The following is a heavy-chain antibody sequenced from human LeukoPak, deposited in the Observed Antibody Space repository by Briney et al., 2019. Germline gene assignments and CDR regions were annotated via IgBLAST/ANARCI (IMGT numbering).Heavy chain of an antibody. D-gene: IGHD2-2*01. V-gene: IGHV1-18*01. CDR1: GYTFTIYG. Sequence: ASVTVSFKASGYTFTIYGISWVRQAPGQGLEWMGWISAYNGNTNYAQKLQGRVTMTTDTSTSTAYMELRSLRSDDTAVYYCARDMALEYCSSTSCYPTYNWFDPWGQGTLVTVSS. J-gene: IGHJ5*02. CDR3: ARDMALEYCSSTSCYPTYNWFDP. CDR2: ISAYNGNT.